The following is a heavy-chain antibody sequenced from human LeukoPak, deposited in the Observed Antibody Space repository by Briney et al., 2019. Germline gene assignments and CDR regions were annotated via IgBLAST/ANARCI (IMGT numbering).Heavy chain of an antibody. CDR1: GYTFTSYG. J-gene: IGHJ4*02. Sequence: ASVKVSCKASGYTFTSYGISWVRQAPGQGLEWMGWISAYNDNTNYAQKLQGRVTMTTDISTSTAYMELGSLRSDDTAVYYRARTESSGAYYLSYWGQGTLVTVSS. V-gene: IGHV1-18*01. CDR3: ARTESSGAYYLSY. CDR2: ISAYNDNT. D-gene: IGHD3-3*01.